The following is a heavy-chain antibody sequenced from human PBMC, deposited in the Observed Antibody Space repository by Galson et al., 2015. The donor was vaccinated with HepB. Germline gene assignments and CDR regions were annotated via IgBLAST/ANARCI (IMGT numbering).Heavy chain of an antibody. Sequence: SVKVSCKASGYTFTSYYMHWVRQAPGQGLEWMGIINPSGGSTSYAQKFQGRVTISRDNSKNTVYLQMNSLRAEDMAVYFCARDQRGGYDSSGYYDHWGQGTLVTVSS. CDR3: ARDQRGGYDSSGYYDH. V-gene: IGHV1-46*01. CDR1: GYTFTSYY. D-gene: IGHD3-22*01. CDR2: INPSGGST. J-gene: IGHJ5*02.